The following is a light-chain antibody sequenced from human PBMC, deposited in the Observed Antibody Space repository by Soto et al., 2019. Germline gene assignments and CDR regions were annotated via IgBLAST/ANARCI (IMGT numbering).Light chain of an antibody. Sequence: EIVLTQSPGTLSLSPGERATLSCRASQSVSSSYLAWYQQKPGQAPRLLIYDASSRATGIPDRFSGSGSGTDFTLTISRLEPEDFAVYYCQQSGSSPWYTFGQGTKLEIK. CDR1: QSVSSSY. V-gene: IGKV3-20*01. CDR2: DAS. J-gene: IGKJ2*01. CDR3: QQSGSSPWYT.